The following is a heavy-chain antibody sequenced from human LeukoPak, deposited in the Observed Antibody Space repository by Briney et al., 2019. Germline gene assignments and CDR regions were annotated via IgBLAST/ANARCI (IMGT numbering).Heavy chain of an antibody. J-gene: IGHJ2*01. D-gene: IGHD3-22*01. CDR3: ARDPRLSSGYSTGILWYFDL. CDR2: INPNGGST. CDR1: GYTFTDYY. V-gene: IGHV1-46*01. Sequence: ASVKVSCKASGYTFTDYYMHWVRQAPGQGLEWMGIINPNGGSTSYAQKFQGRVTMTRDTSTSTVYMELSSLRSEDTAVYYCARDPRLSSGYSTGILWYFDLWGRGTLVTVSS.